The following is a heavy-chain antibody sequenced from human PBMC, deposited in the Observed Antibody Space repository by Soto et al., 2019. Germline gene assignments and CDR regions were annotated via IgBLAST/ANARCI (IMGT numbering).Heavy chain of an antibody. CDR3: ARRECSGGTCSFDP. CDR2: IHYTGST. D-gene: IGHD2-15*01. CDR1: DDSISSGNYY. V-gene: IGHV4-39*01. Sequence: SEPLSLTCSISDDSISSGNYYRAWIRQPPGKGLEWIGSIHYTGSTYYNPSLKSRVTISVDTSKNQFSLKLTSVSAADTAVYYCARRECSGGTCSFDPWGQGTLVTVS. J-gene: IGHJ5*02.